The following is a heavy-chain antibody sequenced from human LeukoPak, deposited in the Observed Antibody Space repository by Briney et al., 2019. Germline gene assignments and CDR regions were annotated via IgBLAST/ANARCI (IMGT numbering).Heavy chain of an antibody. J-gene: IGHJ4*02. D-gene: IGHD2-21*01. CDR3: AREGGEGDFDY. CDR1: GFTFSSYS. Sequence: GGSLRLSCVVSGFTFSSYSMNWVRQAPGKGLEWVSSISSSSSYIYYADSVKGRFTISRDNAKNSLYLQMNSLRAEDTAVYYCAREGGEGDFDYWGQGTLVTVSS. V-gene: IGHV3-21*01. CDR2: ISSSSSYI.